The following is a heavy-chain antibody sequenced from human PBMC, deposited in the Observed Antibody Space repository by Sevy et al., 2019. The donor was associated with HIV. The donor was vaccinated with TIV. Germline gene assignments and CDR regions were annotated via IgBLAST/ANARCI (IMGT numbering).Heavy chain of an antibody. CDR2: TYYRSKWYN. J-gene: IGHJ6*03. CDR1: GDSVSSNSAA. Sequence: SRTISLTCAISGDSVSSNSAAWNWIRQSPSRGLEWLGRTYYRSKWYNDYAVSVKSRITINPDTSKNQFSLQLNSVTPEDTAVYYCARGVVVPAAMGPPYYYYYYYMDVWGKGTTVTVSS. D-gene: IGHD2-2*01. V-gene: IGHV6-1*01. CDR3: ARGVVVPAAMGPPYYYYYYYMDV.